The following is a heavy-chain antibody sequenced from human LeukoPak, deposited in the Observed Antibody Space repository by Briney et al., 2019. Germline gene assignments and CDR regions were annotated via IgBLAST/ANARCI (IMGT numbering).Heavy chain of an antibody. Sequence: SETLSLTCTVSGGSISSGAYYWSWIRQHPGKGLEWIGYIYYIGTTYYNPSLESRVTISVDTSKNQLSLKLSSVTAADTAVYYCARVNGYSYGPFDYWGQGTLVTVSS. CDR1: GGSISSGAYY. V-gene: IGHV4-31*03. CDR2: IYYIGTT. D-gene: IGHD5-18*01. CDR3: ARVNGYSYGPFDY. J-gene: IGHJ4*02.